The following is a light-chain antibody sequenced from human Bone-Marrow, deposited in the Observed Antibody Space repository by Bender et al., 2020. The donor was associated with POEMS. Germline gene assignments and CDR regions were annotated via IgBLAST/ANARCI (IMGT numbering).Light chain of an antibody. CDR1: SSNIGAHA. J-gene: IGLJ3*02. Sequence: QSVLTQPPSASGTPGQRVTISCSGGSSNIGAHAVNWYQPLPGRAPKLLIYSSHRRPYEVPDRFAGSRSGTSASLAISGLQSEDEDDYYCAVWDDSLTGWEFGGGTKLTVL. V-gene: IGLV1-44*01. CDR2: SSH. CDR3: AVWDDSLTGWE.